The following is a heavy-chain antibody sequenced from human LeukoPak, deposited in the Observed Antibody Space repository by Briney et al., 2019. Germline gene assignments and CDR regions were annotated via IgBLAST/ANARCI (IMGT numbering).Heavy chain of an antibody. J-gene: IGHJ3*02. CDR3: ARGLYYYDSSGNPRAFDI. CDR1: GYTFTSYY. CDR2: INPSGGST. Sequence: GASVKVSCKASGYTFTSYYMHWVRQAPGQGLEWMGIINPSGGSTSYAQKFQGRVTMTRDMSTSTVYMELSSLRSEDTAAYYCARGLYYYDSSGNPRAFDIWGQGTMVTVSS. D-gene: IGHD3-22*01. V-gene: IGHV1-46*01.